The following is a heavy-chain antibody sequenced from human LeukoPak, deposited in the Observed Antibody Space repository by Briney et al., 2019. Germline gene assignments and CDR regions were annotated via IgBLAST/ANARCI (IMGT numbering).Heavy chain of an antibody. D-gene: IGHD2-15*01. Sequence: PGGSLTLSCAASGFTFSSYALSWVRQAPGKGLEWVSTITASGDSTYYADSVKGQLTISRDNSKNTLYLQMSSLRAEDTALYYCAKAKYCSAGTCYFDYWGQGTLVTVSS. CDR2: ITASGDST. CDR1: GFTFSSYA. J-gene: IGHJ4*02. CDR3: AKAKYCSAGTCYFDY. V-gene: IGHV3-23*01.